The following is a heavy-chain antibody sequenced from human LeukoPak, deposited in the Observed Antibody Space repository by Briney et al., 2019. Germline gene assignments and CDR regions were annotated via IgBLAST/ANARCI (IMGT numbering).Heavy chain of an antibody. CDR2: ISGDGRAI. V-gene: IGHV3-48*03. J-gene: IGHJ4*02. Sequence: GGSLTLSCVASGFAFSSYEMSWVRQAPGKGLEWVSFISGDGRAIHYADSVKGRFTISADNARNSVFLQMNSLRAEDTAVYYCATSLSGWFGPSAYYCGQGTLVTVSS. CDR3: ATSLSGWFGPSAYY. CDR1: GFAFSSYE. D-gene: IGHD6-19*01.